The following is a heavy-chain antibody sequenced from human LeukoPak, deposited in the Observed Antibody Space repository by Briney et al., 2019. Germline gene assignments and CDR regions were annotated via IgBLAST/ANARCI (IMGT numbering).Heavy chain of an antibody. Sequence: GGSLRLSCAASGFTFNSYWMNWVRQAPGKGLEWVSALYLAGNTYYADSVRGRFTISRVNSRNTLYLQMDSLRAEDTAVYYCARDRAWNYFDYWGQGTLVTVSS. CDR1: GFTFNSYW. CDR3: ARDRAWNYFDY. J-gene: IGHJ4*02. CDR2: LYLAGNT. D-gene: IGHD3-22*01. V-gene: IGHV3-66*02.